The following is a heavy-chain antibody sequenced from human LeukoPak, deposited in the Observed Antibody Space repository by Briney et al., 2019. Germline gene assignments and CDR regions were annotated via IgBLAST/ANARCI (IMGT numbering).Heavy chain of an antibody. D-gene: IGHD3-16*02. J-gene: IGHJ5*02. V-gene: IGHV4-39*01. CDR1: GGSISSSPYY. CDR2: IYYSGTT. Sequence: SETLSLTCTVSGGSISSSPYYWGWIRQPPGTGLEWIGSIYYSGTTHYSPSLESRVTISVDTSKNQFSLKLSSVTAADTAVYYCASEWALYDYVWGSYRSFDPWGQGTLVTVSS. CDR3: ASEWALYDYVWGSYRSFDP.